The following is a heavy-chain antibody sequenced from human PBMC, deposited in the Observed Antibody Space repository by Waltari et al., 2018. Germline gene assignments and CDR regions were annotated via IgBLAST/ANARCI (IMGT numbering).Heavy chain of an antibody. Sequence: EVQLVESGGGLVRPGGSLGLSCVASGFTFSNYEMNWVRQAPGKGLEWISYISSNGGRKNHADSVKGRFTISRDNAKNSLYLQMNRLRAEDTAIYYCARRYCSSTSCLLDYWGRGTLVTVSS. CDR2: ISSNGGRK. V-gene: IGHV3-48*03. CDR3: ARRYCSSTSCLLDY. J-gene: IGHJ4*02. CDR1: GFTFSNYE. D-gene: IGHD2-2*01.